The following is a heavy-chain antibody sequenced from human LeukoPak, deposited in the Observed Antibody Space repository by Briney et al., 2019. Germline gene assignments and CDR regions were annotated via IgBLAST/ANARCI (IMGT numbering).Heavy chain of an antibody. CDR2: IFHTGST. J-gene: IGHJ4*02. D-gene: IGHD3-3*01. Sequence: SETLSLTCAVYGGSFSGYYWSWIRQPPGKGLEWIGSIFHTGSTYFNLSLKSRVTMSVDTSKNQFSLKLSSVTAADTAVYYCARGGLQLEGDFFHYWGQGTLVTVSS. CDR3: ARGGLQLEGDFFHY. CDR1: GGSFSGYY. V-gene: IGHV4-34*01.